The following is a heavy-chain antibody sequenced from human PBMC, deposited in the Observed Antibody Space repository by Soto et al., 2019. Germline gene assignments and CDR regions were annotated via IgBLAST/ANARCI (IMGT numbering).Heavy chain of an antibody. CDR1: GFTFSSSW. Sequence: EVQLVESGGGLVQPGGSLRLSCAASGFTFSSSWMHWVRQAPGKGLVWVSSISTDASSTSYADPVKGRFTISRDNAKNTQYLQMNSVRAEDTAVYYCARLPNKSPQNWGQGTLVTVSP. CDR3: ARLPNKSPQN. CDR2: ISTDASST. V-gene: IGHV3-74*01. J-gene: IGHJ1*01.